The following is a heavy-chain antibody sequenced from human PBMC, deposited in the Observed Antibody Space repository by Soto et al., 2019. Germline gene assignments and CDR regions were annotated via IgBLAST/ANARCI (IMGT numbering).Heavy chain of an antibody. D-gene: IGHD6-13*01. J-gene: IGHJ4*02. V-gene: IGHV3-66*01. CDR2: IYSGGST. CDR3: ARDGRAAAGSDYFDY. CDR1: GVTVSSNY. Sequence: GGSLRLACAASGVTVSSNYMSWVRQAPGKGLEWVSVIYSGGSTYYADSVKGRFTISRDNSKNTLYLQMNSLRAEDTAVYYCARDGRAAAGSDYFDYWGQGTLVTVSS.